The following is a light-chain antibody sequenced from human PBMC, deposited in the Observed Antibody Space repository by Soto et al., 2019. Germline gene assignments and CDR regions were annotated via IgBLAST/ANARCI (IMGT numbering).Light chain of an antibody. CDR2: DVS. CDR1: SSDVGGCNY. V-gene: IGLV2-11*01. Sequence: SVLTQPRSVSGSPGQSVTISCTGTSSDVGGCNYVSWYQHHPGKAPKLMIYDVSKRPSGVPDRFSGSKSGNTASLTISGLQAEDEADYYCCSYAGRYVFGTGTKVTVL. J-gene: IGLJ1*01. CDR3: CSYAGRYV.